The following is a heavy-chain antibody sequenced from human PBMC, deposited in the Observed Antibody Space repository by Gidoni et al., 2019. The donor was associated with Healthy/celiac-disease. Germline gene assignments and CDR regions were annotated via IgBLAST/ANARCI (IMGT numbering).Heavy chain of an antibody. CDR1: VFTFSHPS. V-gene: IGHV3-15*07. D-gene: IGHD3-22*01. J-gene: IGHJ4*02. Sequence: EVQLVESGGGLVRPGGSVRLSCAASVFTFSHPSMTWVRQAPGKGREWVGRIKSKTDGGTTDYAAPVKGRFTISRDDSKNTLYLQMNSLKTEDTAVYYCTTDRFYYDSSGYEHYFDYWGQGTLVTVSS. CDR2: IKSKTDGGTT. CDR3: TTDRFYYDSSGYEHYFDY.